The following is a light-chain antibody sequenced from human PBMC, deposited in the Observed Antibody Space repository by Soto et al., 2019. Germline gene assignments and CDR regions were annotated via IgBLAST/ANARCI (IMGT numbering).Light chain of an antibody. Sequence: QSVLTQPASVSGSPGQSITISCTGTSSDVGGYNYVSWYQQHPGKAPKLMIYDVSNRPSGVSNRFSGSEAGNTASLTISGLQAEDEADYYCSSYTSSSTPVVFGGGTKLTV. CDR3: SSYTSSSTPVV. J-gene: IGLJ2*01. CDR1: SSDVGGYNY. V-gene: IGLV2-14*01. CDR2: DVS.